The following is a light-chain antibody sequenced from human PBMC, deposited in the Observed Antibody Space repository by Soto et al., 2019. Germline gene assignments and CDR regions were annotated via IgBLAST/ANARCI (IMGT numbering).Light chain of an antibody. J-gene: IGLJ2*01. CDR1: SSDVGGYDF. CDR3: CSYAGSYTL. CDR2: DVT. V-gene: IGLV2-11*01. Sequence: TSSDVGGYDFVSWYQQHPGKAPKLMIYDVTQRPSGVPDRFSASKSGNTASLTISGLQAEDEADYYCCSYAGSYTLFGGGTKVTVL.